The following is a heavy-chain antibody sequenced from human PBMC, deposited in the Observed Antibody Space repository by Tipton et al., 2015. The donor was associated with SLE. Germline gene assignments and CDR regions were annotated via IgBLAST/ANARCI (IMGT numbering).Heavy chain of an antibody. CDR3: ARVQAGSSTSCYSYFFDY. J-gene: IGHJ4*02. CDR2: IFTSGYT. V-gene: IGHV4-39*07. CDR1: GGSISSSSYY. Sequence: TLSLTCTVSGGSISSSSYYWGWIRQPPGKGLEWIGRIFTSGYTDYNPSLNSRVTISVDASKNQFSLRMASVTAADTAVYYCARVQAGSSTSCYSYFFDYWGQGTLVTVSS. D-gene: IGHD2-2*01.